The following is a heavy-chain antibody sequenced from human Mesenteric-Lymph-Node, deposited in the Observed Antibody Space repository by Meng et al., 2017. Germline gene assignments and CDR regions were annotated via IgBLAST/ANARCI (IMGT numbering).Heavy chain of an antibody. D-gene: IGHD3-9*01. Sequence: GESLKISCAASGFTFSSYAMHWVRQAPGKGLEWVAVISYDGSNKYYADSVKGRFTISRDNAKNSLYLQMNSLRAEDTAVYYCARDMLPDAYYDILTGYYDYYYGMDVWGQGTTVTVSS. J-gene: IGHJ6*02. CDR1: GFTFSSYA. V-gene: IGHV3-30*07. CDR3: ARDMLPDAYYDILTGYYDYYYGMDV. CDR2: ISYDGSNK.